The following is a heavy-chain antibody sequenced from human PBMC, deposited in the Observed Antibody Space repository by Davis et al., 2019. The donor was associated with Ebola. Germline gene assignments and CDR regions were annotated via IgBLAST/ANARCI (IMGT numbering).Heavy chain of an antibody. CDR1: GGSISSSSYY. D-gene: IGHD4-11*01. CDR3: ASFMTTVTTGWFDP. Sequence: SETLSLTCTVSGGSISSSSYYWSWIRQPPGKGLEWIGEINHSGSTYYNPSLKSRVTISVDRSKNQFSLKLSSVTAADTAVYYCASFMTTVTTGWFDPWGQGTLVTVSS. CDR2: INHSGST. J-gene: IGHJ5*02. V-gene: IGHV4-39*07.